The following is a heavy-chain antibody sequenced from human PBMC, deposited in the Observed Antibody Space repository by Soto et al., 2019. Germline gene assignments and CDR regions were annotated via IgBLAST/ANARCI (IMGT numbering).Heavy chain of an antibody. J-gene: IGHJ6*02. CDR1: GFTFSSYA. V-gene: IGHV3-30-3*01. Sequence: ESGGGVVQPGRSLRLSCAASGFTFSSYAMHWVRQAPGKGLEWVAVISYDGSNKYYADSVKGRFTISRDNSKNTLYLQMNSLSAEDTAVYYCARDRLRYNWNDFPYYYYGMDVWGQGTTVTVSS. D-gene: IGHD1-1*01. CDR3: ARDRLRYNWNDFPYYYYGMDV. CDR2: ISYDGSNK.